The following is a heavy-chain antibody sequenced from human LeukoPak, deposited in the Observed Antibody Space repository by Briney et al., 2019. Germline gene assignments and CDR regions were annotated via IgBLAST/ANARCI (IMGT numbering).Heavy chain of an antibody. CDR3: ARRSRITIFGVVITHFDY. V-gene: IGHV5-51*01. D-gene: IGHD3-3*01. CDR1: GYRFTSYW. CDR2: IYPGDSDT. Sequence: GESLKISCKGSGYRFTSYWIGWVRPMPRKGLEWMGIIYPGDSDTRYSPSFQGQVTISADKSISTAYLQWSSLKASDTAMYYCARRSRITIFGVVITHFDYWGQGTLVTVSS. J-gene: IGHJ4*02.